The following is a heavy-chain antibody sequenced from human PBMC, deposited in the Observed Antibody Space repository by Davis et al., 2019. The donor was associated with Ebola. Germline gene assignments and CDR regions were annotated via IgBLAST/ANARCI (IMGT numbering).Heavy chain of an antibody. Sequence: MPSETLSLTCTVASGSVNTNVYSWNWIRQSPEKGLEWLGFIYNRGTTNYNPSLNSRVTISKDTSRNQFSLELRSVTAADTAVYYCAALFSGSYLAYVDVWGKGTTVTVS. CDR2: IYNRGTT. CDR3: AALFSGSYLAYVDV. V-gene: IGHV4-61*08. J-gene: IGHJ6*03. CDR1: SGSVNTNVYS. D-gene: IGHD1-26*01.